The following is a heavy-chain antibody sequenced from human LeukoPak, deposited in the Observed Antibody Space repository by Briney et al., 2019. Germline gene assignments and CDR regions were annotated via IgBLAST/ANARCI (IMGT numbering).Heavy chain of an antibody. CDR3: AKIDGDYVDY. J-gene: IGHJ4*02. Sequence: ASVKVSCKASGYTFTGYYMHWVRQAPGQGLEWMGGIIPIFGTANYAQKFQGRVTITADESTSTAYMELSSLRSEDTAVYYCAKIDGDYVDYWGQGTLVTVSS. CDR1: GYTFTGYY. CDR2: IIPIFGTA. D-gene: IGHD4-17*01. V-gene: IGHV1-69*13.